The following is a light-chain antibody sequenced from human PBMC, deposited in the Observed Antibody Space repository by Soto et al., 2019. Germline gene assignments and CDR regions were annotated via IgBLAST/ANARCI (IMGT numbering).Light chain of an antibody. J-gene: IGKJ1*01. Sequence: DIVMTQSPLSLPVTPGEPASISCRSSQSLLQTNGYTYLDWYLQKTGQSPQLLIYLTSIRASGVPDRFSGSGSGTEFTLKISKVEAEDVGVYYCMQSLQTPPWTFGPGTKVEFK. V-gene: IGKV2-28*01. CDR2: LTS. CDR3: MQSLQTPPWT. CDR1: QSLLQTNGYTY.